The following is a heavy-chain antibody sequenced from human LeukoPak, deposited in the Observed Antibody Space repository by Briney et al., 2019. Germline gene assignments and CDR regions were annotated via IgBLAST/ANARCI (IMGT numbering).Heavy chain of an antibody. D-gene: IGHD3-3*01. J-gene: IGHJ6*03. CDR2: IRSKAD. CDR1: GFTFSGSA. Sequence: GGSLRLSCAASGFTFSGSAIHWVRQASGKGLEWVGRIRSKADYAPSVNGKFTISRDDSKNTAYLQMNSLKTEDTAVYYCSRSSSRNFGVVIKSYYYYMDVWGKGTTVTVSS. CDR3: SRSSSRNFGVVIKSYYYYMDV. V-gene: IGHV3-73*01.